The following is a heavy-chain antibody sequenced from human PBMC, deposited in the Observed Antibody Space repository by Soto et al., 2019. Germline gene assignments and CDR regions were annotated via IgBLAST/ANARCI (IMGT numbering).Heavy chain of an antibody. CDR1: GFTVSSNY. J-gene: IGHJ6*02. D-gene: IGHD6-13*01. CDR2: IYSGGST. V-gene: IGHV3-53*01. Sequence: LSLTCAASGFTVSSNYMSWVRQAPGKGLEWVSVIYSGGSTYYADSVKGRFTISRDNSKNTLYLQMNSLRAEDTAVYYCARVVSSSLHYYYYYGMDVWGQGTTVTVSS. CDR3: ARVVSSSLHYYYYYGMDV.